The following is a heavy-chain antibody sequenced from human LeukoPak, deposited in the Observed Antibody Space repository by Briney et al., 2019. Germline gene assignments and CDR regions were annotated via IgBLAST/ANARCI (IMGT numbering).Heavy chain of an antibody. J-gene: IGHJ3*02. Sequence: GGSLRLSCAASGFTFSSYSMNWVRQAPGKGLEWVSSISSNSSYIYYADSVKGRFTISRDNAKNSLYLQMNSLRAEDTAVYYCARERQGGGAFHIWGQGTMVTVSS. CDR3: ARERQGGGAFHI. V-gene: IGHV3-21*01. D-gene: IGHD3-16*01. CDR1: GFTFSSYS. CDR2: ISSNSSYI.